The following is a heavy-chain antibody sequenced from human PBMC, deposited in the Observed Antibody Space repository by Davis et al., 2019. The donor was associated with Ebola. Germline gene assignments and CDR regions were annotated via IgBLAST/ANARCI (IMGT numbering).Heavy chain of an antibody. V-gene: IGHV1-69*10. CDR1: GYTFTGYY. J-gene: IGHJ6*03. CDR2: IIPILGIA. D-gene: IGHD6-13*01. Sequence: SVTVSCKASGYTFTGYYMHWVRQAPGQGLEWMGGIIPILGIANYAQKFQGRVTITADKSTSTAYMELSSLRSEDTAVYYCGAAAGFSYYYYYYMDVWGKGTTVTVSS. CDR3: GAAAGFSYYYYYYMDV.